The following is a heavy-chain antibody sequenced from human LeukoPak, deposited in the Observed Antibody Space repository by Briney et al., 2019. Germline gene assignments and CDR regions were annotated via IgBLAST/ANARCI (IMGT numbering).Heavy chain of an antibody. D-gene: IGHD3-22*01. Sequence: GASVKVSCKASGGTFSSYAISWVRQAPGQGLEWMGWMNPNSGNTGYAQKFQGRVTMTRNTSISTAYMELSSLRSEDTAVYYCARAESNYYDSSGYVADWGQGTLVTVSS. V-gene: IGHV1-8*02. CDR2: MNPNSGNT. CDR3: ARAESNYYDSSGYVAD. J-gene: IGHJ4*02. CDR1: GGTFSSYA.